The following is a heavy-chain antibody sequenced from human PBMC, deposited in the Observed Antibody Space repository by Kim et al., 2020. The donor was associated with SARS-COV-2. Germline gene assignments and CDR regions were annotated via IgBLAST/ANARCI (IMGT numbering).Heavy chain of an antibody. CDR3: AREGGSSWYRDGAFDI. V-gene: IGHV4-59*13. CDR1: GGSISSYY. D-gene: IGHD6-13*01. CDR2: IYYSGST. Sequence: SETLSLTCTVSGGSISSYYWSWIRQPPGKGLEWIGYIYYSGSTNYNPSLKSRVTISVDTSKNQFSLKLSSVTAADTAVYYCAREGGSSWYRDGAFDIWGQGTMVTVSS. J-gene: IGHJ3*02.